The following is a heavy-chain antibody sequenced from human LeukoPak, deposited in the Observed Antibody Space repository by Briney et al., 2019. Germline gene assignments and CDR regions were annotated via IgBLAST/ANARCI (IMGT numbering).Heavy chain of an antibody. D-gene: IGHD6-13*01. CDR1: GFIFTSYA. Sequence: GGSLRLSCAASGFIFTSYAMSWVRQAPGKGLEWVAGISGSGGSTYYADSVKGRFTISRDNSKNTLYLQMNSLRAEDTAVYYCARDRPGIAAAGPPYYYHHGMDVWGQGTTVNVSS. J-gene: IGHJ6*02. V-gene: IGHV3-23*01. CDR2: ISGSGGST. CDR3: ARDRPGIAAAGPPYYYHHGMDV.